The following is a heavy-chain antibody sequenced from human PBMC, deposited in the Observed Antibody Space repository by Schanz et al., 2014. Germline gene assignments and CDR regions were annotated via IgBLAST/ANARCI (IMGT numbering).Heavy chain of an antibody. CDR3: SKDKQGSRSDDS. CDR2: ISSSGSTI. CDR1: GFTFSDYY. Sequence: QVQLVESGGGLVKPGGSLRLSCAASGFTFSDYYMSWIRQAPGKGLEWVSYISSSGSTIYYADSVKGRFIVSRDNSKNTLYLEMNRLRVDDTAVYYCSKDKQGSRSDDSWGQGTLVTVSS. V-gene: IGHV3-11*01. J-gene: IGHJ5*01. D-gene: IGHD2-15*01.